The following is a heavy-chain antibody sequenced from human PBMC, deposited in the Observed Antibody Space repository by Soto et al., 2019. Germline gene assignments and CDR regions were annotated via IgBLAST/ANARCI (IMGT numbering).Heavy chain of an antibody. Sequence: GGSLRLSCAASGFTFSSYGMHWVRQAPGKGLEWVAVISYDGSNKYYADSVKGRFTISRDNSKNTLYLQMNSLRAEDTAVYYCAKDGMATIGRDYYYMDVWGKGTTVTVSS. CDR1: GFTFSSYG. J-gene: IGHJ6*03. D-gene: IGHD5-12*01. CDR2: ISYDGSNK. CDR3: AKDGMATIGRDYYYMDV. V-gene: IGHV3-30*18.